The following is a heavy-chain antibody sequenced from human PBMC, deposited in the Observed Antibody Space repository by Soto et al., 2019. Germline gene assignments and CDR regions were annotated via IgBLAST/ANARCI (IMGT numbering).Heavy chain of an antibody. D-gene: IGHD1-26*01. J-gene: IGHJ4*02. CDR1: GYTFHNYG. Sequence: QVLLMQSGPEVNKPGASVKVSCKASGYTFHNYGISWVRQVPGQGLEWMGWISGYNGNTNYAPKIQGRVTVTRDTSTATAYMELRSLRSDDTAIYYCARGSESFDLWGQGTLVTVSS. CDR2: ISGYNGNT. CDR3: ARGSESFDL. V-gene: IGHV1-18*01.